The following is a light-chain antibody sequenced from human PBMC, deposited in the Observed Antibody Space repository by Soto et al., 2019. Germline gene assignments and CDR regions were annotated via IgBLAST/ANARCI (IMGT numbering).Light chain of an antibody. J-gene: IGKJ2*01. V-gene: IGKV3-15*01. Sequence: EVVLTQSPATLSVSPGETATLSCRASQSIRSYLAWYQQKAGQSPRLLIYGASMRATGVPTRFSGSGSGTEFTLTISSLQSEDVALYYCQHYNNWPPDYTFGQGTKVEIK. CDR3: QHYNNWPPDYT. CDR2: GAS. CDR1: QSIRSY.